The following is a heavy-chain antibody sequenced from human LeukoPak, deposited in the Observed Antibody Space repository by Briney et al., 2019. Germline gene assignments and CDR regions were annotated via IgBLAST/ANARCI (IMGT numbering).Heavy chain of an antibody. J-gene: IGHJ6*03. V-gene: IGHV4-4*07. Sequence: SETLSLTCTVSGGSVSSYYWSWIRQPAGKGLEWIGHIYSSGSTNCNPSLKSRVTMSVDTSKNQVSLKLSSVTAADTAVYYCARGSGPNYYYYMDVWGKGTTVTVSS. CDR1: GGSVSSYY. D-gene: IGHD1-26*01. CDR3: ARGSGPNYYYYMDV. CDR2: IYSSGST.